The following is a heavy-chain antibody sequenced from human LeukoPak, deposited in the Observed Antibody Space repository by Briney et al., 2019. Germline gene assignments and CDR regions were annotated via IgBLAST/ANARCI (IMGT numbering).Heavy chain of an antibody. V-gene: IGHV3-21*01. Sequence: PGGSLRLSCAASGFTFDDYAMHWVRQAPGKGLEWVSFISGSSSYKYYANSVKGRFTISRDNAKNSLYLQMNSLRAEDTAVYYCARGGSSWYYFDYWGQGTLVTVSS. CDR3: ARGGSSWYYFDY. CDR1: GFTFDDYA. D-gene: IGHD6-13*01. CDR2: ISGSSSYK. J-gene: IGHJ4*02.